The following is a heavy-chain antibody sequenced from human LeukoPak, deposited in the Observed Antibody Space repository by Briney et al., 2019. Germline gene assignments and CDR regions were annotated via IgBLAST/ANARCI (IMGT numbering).Heavy chain of an antibody. CDR1: GGSISSYY. V-gene: IGHV4-59*08. CDR3: ARHLNNCGDDCYIFDY. Sequence: SETLSLTCTVSGGSISSYYWSWIRQPPGKGLEWMGYIYYSGSTNYNPSLKSRVTISVDTSKNQFSLRVGSVTAADTAVYYCARHLNNCGDDCYIFDYWGQGTLVTVSS. J-gene: IGHJ4*02. D-gene: IGHD2-21*01. CDR2: IYYSGST.